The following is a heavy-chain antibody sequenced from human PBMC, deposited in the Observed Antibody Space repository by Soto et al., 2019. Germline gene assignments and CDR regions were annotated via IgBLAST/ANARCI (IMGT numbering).Heavy chain of an antibody. CDR3: ARVRFSGVDY. CDR2: IYYSGST. D-gene: IGHD6-19*01. J-gene: IGHJ4*02. CDR1: GGSVSSGSYY. Sequence: SETLSLTCTVSGGSVSSGSYYWSWIRQPPGKGLEWIGYIYYSGSTNYDPSLKSRVTISVDTSKNQFSLKLSSVTAADTAVYYCARVRFSGVDYWGQGTLVTVSS. V-gene: IGHV4-61*01.